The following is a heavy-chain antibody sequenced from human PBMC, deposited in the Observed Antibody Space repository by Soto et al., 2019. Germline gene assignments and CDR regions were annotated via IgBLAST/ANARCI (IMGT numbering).Heavy chain of an antibody. Sequence: GGSLRLSCAASGFTFSSYAMSWVRQAPGKGLEWVSAISGSGGSTYYADSVKGRFTISRDNSKNTLYLQMNSLRAEDTAVYYCAKAPVVDIVATIGWAHFDYWGQIPLVTFST. J-gene: IGHJ4*02. CDR3: AKAPVVDIVATIGWAHFDY. CDR1: GFTFSSYA. V-gene: IGHV3-23*01. D-gene: IGHD5-12*01. CDR2: ISGSGGST.